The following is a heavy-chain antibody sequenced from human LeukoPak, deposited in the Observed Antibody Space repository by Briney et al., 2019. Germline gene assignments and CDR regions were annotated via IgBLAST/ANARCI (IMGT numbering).Heavy chain of an antibody. CDR3: VSFYETY. J-gene: IGHJ4*02. CDR1: GNYW. CDR2: INSDGSWT. V-gene: IGHV3-74*01. D-gene: IGHD2-2*01. Sequence: GSLRLSCAASGNYWMHWVRQAPGKGLVWVSHINSDGSWTSYADSVKGRFTISKDNDKNTVYLQMNNLRVEDTAVYYCVSFYETYWGRGTLVTVSS.